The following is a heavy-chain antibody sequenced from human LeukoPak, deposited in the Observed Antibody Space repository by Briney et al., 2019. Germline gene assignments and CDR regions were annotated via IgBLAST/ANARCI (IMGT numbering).Heavy chain of an antibody. CDR3: VRDGEYSHGIDFDY. J-gene: IGHJ4*02. CDR2: TNGDGSDT. Sequence: PEGSLRLSCAASGFTLSNSWMHWVRQAPGKGLVWVSRTNGDGSDTSYADSVKGRFTISRDSATNTLYLQMNSLRAEDTAIYYCVRDGEYSHGIDFDYWGQGTLVTVSS. D-gene: IGHD5-18*01. V-gene: IGHV3-74*01. CDR1: GFTLSNSW.